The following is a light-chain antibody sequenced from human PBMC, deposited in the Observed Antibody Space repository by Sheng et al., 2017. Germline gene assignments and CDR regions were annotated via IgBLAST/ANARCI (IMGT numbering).Light chain of an antibody. CDR1: QGIRND. V-gene: IGKV1-6*01. J-gene: IGKJ1*01. CDR3: LQDYSYPRT. Sequence: AIQMTQSPSSLSASVGDRVTITCRASQGIRNDLGWYQQKPGKAPNLLIYSASSLQGGVPSRFGGSGSGTDFALTISNLQPEDFATYYCLQDYSYPRTFGQGTKVEIK. CDR2: SAS.